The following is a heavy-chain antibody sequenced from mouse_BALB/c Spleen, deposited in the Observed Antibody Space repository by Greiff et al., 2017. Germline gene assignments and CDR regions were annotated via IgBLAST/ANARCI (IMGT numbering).Heavy chain of an antibody. D-gene: IGHD3-3*01. V-gene: IGHV1-12*01. CDR1: GYTFTSYN. J-gene: IGHJ2*01. CDR2: IYPGNGDT. Sequence: QVQLQQPGAELVKPGASVKMSCKASGYTFTSYNMHWVKQTPGQGLEWIGAIYPGNGDTSYNQKFKGKATLTADKSSSTAYMQLSSLTSEDSAVYYCARVAGLYYFDYWGQGTTLTVSS. CDR3: ARVAGLYYFDY.